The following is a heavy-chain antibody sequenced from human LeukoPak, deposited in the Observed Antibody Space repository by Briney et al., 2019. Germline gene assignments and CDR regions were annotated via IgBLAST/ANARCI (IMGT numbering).Heavy chain of an antibody. D-gene: IGHD6-19*01. CDR3: ATDLLAVAGRDGWFDP. Sequence: ASVKVFCKVSGYTLTELSMHWVRQAPGKGLEWMGGFDPEDGETIYAQKFQGRVTMTEDTSTDTAYMELSSLRSEDTAVYYCATDLLAVAGRDGWFDPWGQGTLVTVSS. J-gene: IGHJ5*02. V-gene: IGHV1-24*01. CDR2: FDPEDGET. CDR1: GYTLTELS.